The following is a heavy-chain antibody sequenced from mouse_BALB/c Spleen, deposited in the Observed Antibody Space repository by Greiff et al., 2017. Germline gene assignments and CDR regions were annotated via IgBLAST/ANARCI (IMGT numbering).Heavy chain of an antibody. D-gene: IGHD2-3*01. CDR1: GFNIKDTY. Sequence: EVQLQQSGAELVKPGASVKLSCTASGFNIKDTYMHWVKQRPEQGLEWIGRIDPANGNTKYDPKFQGKATIKADTSSNTVYLQLSSLTSEDTAVYYCARSHDGYYDWYFDVWGAGTTVTVSS. CDR2: IDPANGNT. CDR3: ARSHDGYYDWYFDV. J-gene: IGHJ1*01. V-gene: IGHV14-3*02.